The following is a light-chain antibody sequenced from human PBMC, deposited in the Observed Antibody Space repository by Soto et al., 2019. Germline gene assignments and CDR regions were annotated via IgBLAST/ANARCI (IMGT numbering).Light chain of an antibody. CDR2: EVR. V-gene: IGLV2-14*01. CDR1: SSDVGGFTY. J-gene: IGLJ3*02. CDR3: CSYTSSSIRV. Sequence: QSVLTQPASVSGSPGQSITISCTGTSSDVGGFTYVSWYQQHPGKAPKLIIYEVRNRPSGVSNRLSGSKSGNTASLTISGLQADDEADYYCCSYTSSSIRVFGGGTKLTVL.